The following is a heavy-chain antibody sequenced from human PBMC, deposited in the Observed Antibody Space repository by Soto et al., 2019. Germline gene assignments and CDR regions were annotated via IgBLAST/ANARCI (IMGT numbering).Heavy chain of an antibody. CDR3: ASSAGRKNWYFDL. D-gene: IGHD3-10*01. CDR2: IYYSGST. J-gene: IGHJ2*01. Sequence: SETLSLTCTVSGGSISSYYWSWVRQPPGKGLEWIGYIYYSGSTNYNPSLKSRVTISVDTSKNQFSLKLSSVTAADTAVYYCASSAGRKNWYFDLWGRGTLVTVSS. CDR1: GGSISSYY. V-gene: IGHV4-59*01.